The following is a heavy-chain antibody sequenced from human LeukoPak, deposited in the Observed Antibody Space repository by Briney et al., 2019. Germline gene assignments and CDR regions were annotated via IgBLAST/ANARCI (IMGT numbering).Heavy chain of an antibody. V-gene: IGHV1-3*01. CDR3: ARGSTSDWPFDY. CDR2: INAGNGDT. J-gene: IGHJ4*02. CDR1: GYTFTDYA. Sequence: ASVKVSCKASGYTFTDYAIHWVRQAPGQRLEWMGWINAGNGDTKYSQKFQGRVTITRDTSASIVYMELSSLISEDTALYSCARGSTSDWPFDYWGQGTRVTV. D-gene: IGHD2-2*01.